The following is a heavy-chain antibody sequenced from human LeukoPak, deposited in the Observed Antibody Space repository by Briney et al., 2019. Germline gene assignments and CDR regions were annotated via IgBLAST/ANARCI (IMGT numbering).Heavy chain of an antibody. J-gene: IGHJ5*02. CDR2: INACNGDT. Sequence: ASMKVSCKASDYTFPTYGIIWVRQAPGQGLEWMGWINACNGDTNYAQKFQGRVTMTTDTSTSTAYMELRSLRSDDTAVYYCAGGGLWFGELPFDPWGQGTLVTVSS. CDR3: AGGGLWFGELPFDP. D-gene: IGHD3-10*01. V-gene: IGHV1-18*01. CDR1: DYTFPTYG.